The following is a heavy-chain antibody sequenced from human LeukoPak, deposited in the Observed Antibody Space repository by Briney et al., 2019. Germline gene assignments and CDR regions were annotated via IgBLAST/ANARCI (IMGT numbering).Heavy chain of an antibody. Sequence: PGGSLRLSCAASGFIFSRYAMTWVRQAPGKGLEWASIISGSGDITYYAGSVKGLFTISRDNSKNTLYLQMNSLRAQDTAVYYCAKTVNVNYDFWSGYSPYYFDYWGQGTLVTVSS. CDR1: GFIFSRYA. J-gene: IGHJ4*02. V-gene: IGHV3-23*01. CDR3: AKTVNVNYDFWSGYSPYYFDY. D-gene: IGHD3-3*01. CDR2: ISGSGDIT.